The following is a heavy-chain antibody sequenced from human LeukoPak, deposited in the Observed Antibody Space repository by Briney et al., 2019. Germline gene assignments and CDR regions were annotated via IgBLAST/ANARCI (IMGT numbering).Heavy chain of an antibody. J-gene: IGHJ4*02. CDR3: ARGGTSYSGKLDY. Sequence: QTGGSLRLSCAASGFTFSSYWMHWVRQAPGKGLVWVSRIKSDASITTYADSVKGRFTISRDNAKNTLYPQMNSLRAEDTAVYYCARGGTSYSGKLDYWGLGTLVTVSS. V-gene: IGHV3-74*01. CDR1: GFTFSSYW. CDR2: IKSDASIT. D-gene: IGHD1-26*01.